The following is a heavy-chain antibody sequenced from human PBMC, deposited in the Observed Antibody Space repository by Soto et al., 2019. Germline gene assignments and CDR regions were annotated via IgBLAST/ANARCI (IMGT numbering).Heavy chain of an antibody. CDR2: ISAYNGNT. CDR3: ARSVAGGDFWSGYSYYGMDV. CDR1: GYTFTIYC. V-gene: IGHV1-18*01. Sequence: ASVKVSCKASGYTFTIYCISWVRQAPGQGLEWMGWISAYNGNTNYAQKLQGRVTMTTDTSTSTAYMELRSLRSDDTAVYYCARSVAGGDFWSGYSYYGMDVWGQGTTVTVSS. J-gene: IGHJ6*02. D-gene: IGHD3-3*01.